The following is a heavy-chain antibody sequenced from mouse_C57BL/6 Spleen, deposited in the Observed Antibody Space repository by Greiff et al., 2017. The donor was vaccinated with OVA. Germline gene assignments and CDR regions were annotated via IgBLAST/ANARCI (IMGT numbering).Heavy chain of an antibody. Sequence: QVQLPQSGPELVKPGASVKISCKASGYAFSSSWMNWVKQRPGKGLEWIGRIYPGDGDTNYNGKFKGKATRTADKSSSTAYMQLSSLTSEDSAVYFCARSGGNQAWFAYWGQGTLVTVSA. J-gene: IGHJ3*01. D-gene: IGHD2-1*01. CDR3: ARSGGNQAWFAY. CDR1: GYAFSSSW. V-gene: IGHV1-82*01. CDR2: IYPGDGDT.